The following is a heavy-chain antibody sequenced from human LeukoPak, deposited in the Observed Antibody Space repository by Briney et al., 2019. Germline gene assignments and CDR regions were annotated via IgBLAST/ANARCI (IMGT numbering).Heavy chain of an antibody. CDR2: IIPIFGTA. D-gene: IGHD6-19*01. Sequence: ASVKVSCKASGGTFSSYAISWVRRAPGQGLEWMGGIIPIFGTANYAQKFQGRVTITADESTSTAYMELSSLRSEDTAVYYCARDVGIAVAGTFDYWGQGTLVTVSS. CDR3: ARDVGIAVAGTFDY. CDR1: GGTFSSYA. V-gene: IGHV1-69*13. J-gene: IGHJ4*02.